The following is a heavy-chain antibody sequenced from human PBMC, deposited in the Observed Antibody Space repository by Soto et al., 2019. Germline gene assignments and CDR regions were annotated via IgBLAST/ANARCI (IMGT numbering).Heavy chain of an antibody. V-gene: IGHV4-59*08. Sequence: SETLSLTCTVSGGLMSTYWWTWIRQPPGKGLEWIGYVHDSGSTSYNPSLRSRVTISLDMSKNEFSLNLRSVTAADTAVYYCARMITSGTHYSLLDYWGQGTLVTVSS. CDR2: VHDSGST. CDR3: ARMITSGTHYSLLDY. D-gene: IGHD3-10*01. J-gene: IGHJ4*02. CDR1: GGLMSTYW.